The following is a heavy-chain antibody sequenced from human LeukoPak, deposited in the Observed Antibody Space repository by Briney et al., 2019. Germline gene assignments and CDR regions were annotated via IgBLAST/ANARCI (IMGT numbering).Heavy chain of an antibody. Sequence: GASVKVSCKASGYTFTGYYMHWVRQAPGQGLEWMGWINPNSGGTNYAQKFQGRVTMTRDTSISTAYMELSRLRSDDTAVYYCARHYYDSSGYYYPGMDVWGQGTTVTVSS. CDR2: INPNSGGT. D-gene: IGHD3-22*01. J-gene: IGHJ6*02. CDR1: GYTFTGYY. CDR3: ARHYYDSSGYYYPGMDV. V-gene: IGHV1-2*02.